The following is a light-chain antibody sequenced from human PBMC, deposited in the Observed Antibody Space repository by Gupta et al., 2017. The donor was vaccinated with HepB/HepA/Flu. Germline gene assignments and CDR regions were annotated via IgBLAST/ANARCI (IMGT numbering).Light chain of an antibody. CDR3: CSYAGSSTFPYV. CDR1: SRDVGSYNL. J-gene: IGLJ1*01. V-gene: IGLV2-23*02. Sequence: QSALTQPASVSGSPGQSIPISCTGTSRDVGSYNLVSWYQQHPGKAPKLMIYEVSKRPSGVSNRFSGSKSGNTASLTISGLQAEDEADYYCCSYAGSSTFPYVFGTGTKVTVL. CDR2: EVS.